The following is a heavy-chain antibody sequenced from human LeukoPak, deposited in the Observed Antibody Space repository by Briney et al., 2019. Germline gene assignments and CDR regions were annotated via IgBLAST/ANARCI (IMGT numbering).Heavy chain of an antibody. D-gene: IGHD3-3*01. V-gene: IGHV4-34*01. CDR3: ARGRKTICGVVIISSYFDY. J-gene: IGHJ4*02. Sequence: SETLSLTCAVYGGSFSGYYWSWIRQPPGKGLEWIGEINHSGSTNYNPSLKSRVTISVDTSKNQFSLKLSSVTAADTAVYYCARGRKTICGVVIISSYFDYWGQGTLVTVSS. CDR2: INHSGST. CDR1: GGSFSGYY.